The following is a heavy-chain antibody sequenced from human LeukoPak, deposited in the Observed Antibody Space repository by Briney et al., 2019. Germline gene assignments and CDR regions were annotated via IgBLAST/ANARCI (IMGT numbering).Heavy chain of an antibody. V-gene: IGHV3-7*01. CDR2: IKLDGSEK. CDR1: EFTFSSYE. J-gene: IGHJ4*02. D-gene: IGHD3-22*01. CDR3: ARGGTPRSGYYVY. Sequence: GGSLRLSCAASEFTFSSYEMNWVRQAPGKGLEWVANIKLDGSEKYYADSVKGRFTISRDNAKNSLYLQMNSLRVEDTAVYYCARGGTPRSGYYVYWGQGTQVTVSS.